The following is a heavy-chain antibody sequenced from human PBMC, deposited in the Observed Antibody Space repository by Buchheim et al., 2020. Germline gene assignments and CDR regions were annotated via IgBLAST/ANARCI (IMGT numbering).Heavy chain of an antibody. CDR2: ISYDGSNK. J-gene: IGHJ4*02. V-gene: IGHV3-30-3*01. D-gene: IGHD3-22*01. Sequence: QVQLVESGGGVVQSGRSLRLSCAASGFTFSSYAMHWVRQAPGKGLEWVAVISYDGSNKYYADSVKGRFTISRDNSKNTLYLQMNSLRAEDTAVYYCARGPYYYDSSGYYWVDYWGQGTL. CDR3: ARGPYYYDSSGYYWVDY. CDR1: GFTFSSYA.